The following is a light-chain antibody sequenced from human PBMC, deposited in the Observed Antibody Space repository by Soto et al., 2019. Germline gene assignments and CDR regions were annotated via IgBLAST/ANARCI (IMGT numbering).Light chain of an antibody. Sequence: EIVVTQSPATLSGSPGERATLFCRASQSVNRNLAWYQQKPGQSPRLLIYAASVRATVVPARFSGSGSGTEFTLTISSLQSEDFAVYYCQQYNDWPLFGPGTTVDV. CDR2: AAS. CDR3: QQYNDWPL. CDR1: QSVNRN. J-gene: IGKJ3*01. V-gene: IGKV3-15*01.